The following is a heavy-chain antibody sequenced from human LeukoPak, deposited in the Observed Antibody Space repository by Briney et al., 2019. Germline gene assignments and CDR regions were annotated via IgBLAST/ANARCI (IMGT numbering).Heavy chain of an antibody. CDR3: ARVGYRGGYDQKEVYFDY. CDR2: IYTSGST. V-gene: IGHV4-4*07. D-gene: IGHD5-12*01. Sequence: SETLSLTCTVSGGSISSYYWSWIRQPPGKGLEWIGRIYTSGSTNYNPSLKSRVTMSVDTSKNQFSLKLSSVTAADTAVYYCARVGYRGGYDQKEVYFDYWGQGTLVTVSS. J-gene: IGHJ4*02. CDR1: GGSISSYY.